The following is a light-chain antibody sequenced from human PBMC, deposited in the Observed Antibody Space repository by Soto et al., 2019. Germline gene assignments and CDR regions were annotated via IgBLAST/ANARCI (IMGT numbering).Light chain of an antibody. CDR2: GAS. Sequence: EIVMTQSPATLPVSPGERATLSCRASQSVSSKLAWYQQKPGQAPRLLIYGASTRATGIPARFSGSGSETEFTLTISSLKSEDFAVYYCQQYSKWPKWTFGPGTKVEIK. CDR3: QQYSKWPKWT. CDR1: QSVSSK. J-gene: IGKJ1*01. V-gene: IGKV3-15*01.